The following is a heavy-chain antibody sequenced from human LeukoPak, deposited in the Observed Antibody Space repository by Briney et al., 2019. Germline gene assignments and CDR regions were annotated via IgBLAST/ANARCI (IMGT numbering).Heavy chain of an antibody. CDR3: ARDQVPGTIDY. CDR1: GFTVSSNY. CDR2: IYSGGST. D-gene: IGHD6-13*01. J-gene: IGHJ4*02. Sequence: GGSLRLSCAASGFTVSSNYMSWVRQAPGKGLEWVSVIYSGGSTYYADSVKGRFTNSRDNSKNTLYLQMNSLRAEDTAVYYCARDQVPGTIDYWGQGTLVTVSS. V-gene: IGHV3-53*01.